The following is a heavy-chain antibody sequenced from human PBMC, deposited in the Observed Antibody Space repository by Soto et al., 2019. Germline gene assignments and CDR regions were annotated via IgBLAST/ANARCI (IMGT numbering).Heavy chain of an antibody. Sequence: PGPPVKVSCKVSGYTLTELSMHWVRQAPGKGLEWMGGFDPEDGETIYAQKFQGRVTMTEDTSTDTAYMELSSLRSEDTAVYYCATQCSSTSCYQDWFDPWGQGTLVTVSS. CDR3: ATQCSSTSCYQDWFDP. D-gene: IGHD2-2*01. V-gene: IGHV1-24*01. CDR2: FDPEDGET. J-gene: IGHJ5*02. CDR1: GYTLTELS.